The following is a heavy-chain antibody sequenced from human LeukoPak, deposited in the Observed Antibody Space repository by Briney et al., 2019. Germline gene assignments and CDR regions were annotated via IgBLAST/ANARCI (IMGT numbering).Heavy chain of an antibody. V-gene: IGHV1-2*02. CDR1: GYTFSNYG. CDR3: ARGGHSSSARLDY. J-gene: IGHJ4*02. Sequence: ASVTVSCKASGYTFSNYGITWVRQAPGQGLEWMGWINPNSGGTNYAQKFQGRVTMTRDTSISTAYMELSRLRSDDTAVYYCARGGHSSSARLDYWGQGTLVTVSS. CDR2: INPNSGGT. D-gene: IGHD2-2*01.